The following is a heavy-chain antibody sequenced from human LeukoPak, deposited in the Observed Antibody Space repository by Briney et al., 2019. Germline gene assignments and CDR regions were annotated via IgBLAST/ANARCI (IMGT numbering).Heavy chain of an antibody. CDR3: ARDYYDRSGYFYFDS. J-gene: IGHJ4*02. CDR2: ISGSGGST. Sequence: GGSLRLSCAASGFTFSSYAMSWVRQAPGKGLEWVSAISGSGGSTYYADSVKGRFTISRDNSKNTLYLQMNSLRADDTSVYYCARDYYDRSGYFYFDSWGQGTLVTVSS. V-gene: IGHV3-23*01. D-gene: IGHD3-22*01. CDR1: GFTFSSYA.